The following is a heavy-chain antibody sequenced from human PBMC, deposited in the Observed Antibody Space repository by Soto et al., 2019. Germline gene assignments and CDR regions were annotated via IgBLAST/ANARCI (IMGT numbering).Heavy chain of an antibody. CDR3: ARGYSSSRSKTYYFDY. V-gene: IGHV4-59*08. J-gene: IGHJ4*02. D-gene: IGHD6-13*01. CDR1: GGSISSYY. CDR2: IYYSGST. Sequence: PSETLSLTCTVSGGSISSYYWSWVRQPPGKGLEWIGYIYYSGSTNYNPSLKSRVTISVDTSKNQFSLKLSSVTAADTAVYYCARGYSSSRSKTYYFDYWGQGTLVTVSS.